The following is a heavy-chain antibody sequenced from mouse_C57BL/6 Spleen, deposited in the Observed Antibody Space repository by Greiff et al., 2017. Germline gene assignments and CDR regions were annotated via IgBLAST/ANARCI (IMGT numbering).Heavy chain of an antibody. V-gene: IGHV1-54*01. J-gene: IGHJ2*01. CDR1: GYAFTNYL. CDR3: AREEYGSSDY. D-gene: IGHD1-1*01. CDR2: INPGSGGT. Sequence: VQLQQSGAELVRPGTSVKVSCKASGYAFTNYLISWVKQRPGQGLEWIGVINPGSGGTNYNEKFKGKATLTADKSSSTAYMQLSSLTAEDSAVYFCAREEYGSSDYWGQGTTLTVSS.